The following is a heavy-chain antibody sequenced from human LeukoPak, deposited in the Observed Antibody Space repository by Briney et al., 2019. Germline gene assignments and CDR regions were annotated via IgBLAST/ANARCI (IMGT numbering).Heavy chain of an antibody. CDR1: GFTFDDYA. CDR2: ISWNSGSI. Sequence: GGSLRLSCAASGFTFDDYAMHWVRQAPGKGLEWVSGISWNSGSIGYADSVKGRFTISRDNAKNSLYLQMNSLRAEDTALYYCAKVSRGFDSWGQGPLFTVPS. J-gene: IGHJ4*02. V-gene: IGHV3-9*01. CDR3: AKVSRGFDS.